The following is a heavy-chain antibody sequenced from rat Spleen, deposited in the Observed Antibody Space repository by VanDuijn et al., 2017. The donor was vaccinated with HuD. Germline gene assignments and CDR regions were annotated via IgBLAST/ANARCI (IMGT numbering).Heavy chain of an antibody. Sequence: EVQLVESDGGLVQPGRSLKLSCAASGFTFSDYYMAWVRQAPTKGLEWVASISYDDSSTYHRDSVKGRFTISRDNAKSTLYLQMDSLRSEDTATYYCTTTDYGFAYWGQGTLVTVSS. CDR3: TTTDYGFAY. CDR1: GFTFSDYY. CDR2: ISYDDSST. J-gene: IGHJ3*01. D-gene: IGHD1-6*01. V-gene: IGHV5-20*01.